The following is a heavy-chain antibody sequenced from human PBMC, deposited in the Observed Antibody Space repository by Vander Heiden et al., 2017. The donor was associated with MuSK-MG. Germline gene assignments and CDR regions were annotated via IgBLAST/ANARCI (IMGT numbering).Heavy chain of an antibody. CDR2: IYSGGST. J-gene: IGHJ6*03. CDR3: ARVCDWNYWGDGYMDV. D-gene: IGHD1-7*01. CDR1: GFTVSSNY. Sequence: EVQLVESGGGLIKPGGFLRLSCAASGFTVSSNYMSWVRQAPGKGLEWVSVIYSGGSTYYADAVKGRFTISRDNSKNTLYLKMNSLRDEDKAVYYCARVCDWNYWGDGYMDVWGKGNKVTVSS. V-gene: IGHV3-53*01.